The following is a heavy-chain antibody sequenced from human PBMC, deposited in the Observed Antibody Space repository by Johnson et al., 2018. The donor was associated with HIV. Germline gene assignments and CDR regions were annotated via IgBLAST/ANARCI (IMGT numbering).Heavy chain of an antibody. J-gene: IGHJ3*02. D-gene: IGHD1-7*01. CDR2: IYSSGST. CDR3: ARDTVRGELELPDGFDI. V-gene: IGHV3-66*01. Sequence: VQLVESGGGLVQPGGSLRLSCAASGFTLRNYWVNWVRQAPGKGLDWVSVIYSSGSTYYTDSVKGRFTTSRDNSKNTVYLQMNSLRAEDTAVYYCARDTVRGELELPDGFDIWGQGTMVTVSS. CDR1: GFTLRNYW.